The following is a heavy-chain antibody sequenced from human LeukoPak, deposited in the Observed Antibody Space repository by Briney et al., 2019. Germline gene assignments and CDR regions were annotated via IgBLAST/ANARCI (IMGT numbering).Heavy chain of an antibody. CDR2: IIPIFGTA. V-gene: IGHV1-69*13. D-gene: IGHD6-19*01. CDR1: GGTFSNYA. Sequence: GASVQVSCQASGGTFSNYAISWVRQAPGQGLEWMGGIIPIFGTANYAQKFQGRVTITADESTSTAYMELSSLRSEDTAVYYCARSREFSSGYQFYYFDYWGQGTLVTVSS. J-gene: IGHJ4*02. CDR3: ARSREFSSGYQFYYFDY.